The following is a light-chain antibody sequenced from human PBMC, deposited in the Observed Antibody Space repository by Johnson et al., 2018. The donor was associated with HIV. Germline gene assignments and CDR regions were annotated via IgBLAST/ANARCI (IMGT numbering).Light chain of an antibody. Sequence: QSVLTQPPSVSAAPGQKVTISCSGSSSNIGNNYVSWYQQLPGTAPKLLIYEKNKLPSGIPDRFSASKSGTSATLDITGLQTGDEADYYCATWDSSLGAHYVFGTGTKVTVL. V-gene: IGLV1-51*02. CDR1: SSNIGNNY. CDR2: EKN. CDR3: ATWDSSLGAHYV. J-gene: IGLJ1*01.